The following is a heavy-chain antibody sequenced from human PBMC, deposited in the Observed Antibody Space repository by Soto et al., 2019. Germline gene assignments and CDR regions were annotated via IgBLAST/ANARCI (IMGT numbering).Heavy chain of an antibody. CDR2: INAGNGNT. CDR3: ARWHLAVVPVASWFYYMDV. CDR1: GYTFSNYA. V-gene: IGHV1-3*01. D-gene: IGHD2-2*01. J-gene: IGHJ6*03. Sequence: QVQLVQSGAEVQKPGASVKVPCKASGYTFSNYAVHWVRQAPGQRLEWMGWINAGNGNTRYSQKFQGRVTISRDTSARTVYMELNGLRSEDTAVYFCARWHLAVVPVASWFYYMDVWGNGTTVTVSS.